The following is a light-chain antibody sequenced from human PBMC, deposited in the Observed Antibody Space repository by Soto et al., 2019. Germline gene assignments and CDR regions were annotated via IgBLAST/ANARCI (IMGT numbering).Light chain of an antibody. V-gene: IGLV1-40*01. CDR1: SSNIGAGYD. Sequence: QSVLTQPPSVSGAPGQRVTISCTESSSNIGAGYDVHWYQQLPGTAPKLLIYGNSNRPSGVPDRFSGSKSGTSASMAITGLQAEDEAESYCQSYDSSLSGWVFGGGTKLTVL. J-gene: IGLJ3*02. CDR3: QSYDSSLSGWV. CDR2: GNS.